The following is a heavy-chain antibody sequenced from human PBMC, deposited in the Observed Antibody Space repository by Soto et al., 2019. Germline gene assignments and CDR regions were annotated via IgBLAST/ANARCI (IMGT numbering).Heavy chain of an antibody. Sequence: SQTLSLTCAISGDSVSSNTASWNWIRQSPSRGLEWLGRTYFRSKWYNDYAVSVKSRIIINPDTSNNQFSLQLNSVTPEDTSVYFCAKGDNLGPKTGYAFDPWGQGIMVTVSS. CDR1: GDSVSSNTAS. CDR3: AKGDNLGPKTGYAFDP. CDR2: TYFRSKWYN. J-gene: IGHJ5*02. V-gene: IGHV6-1*01. D-gene: IGHD5-12*01.